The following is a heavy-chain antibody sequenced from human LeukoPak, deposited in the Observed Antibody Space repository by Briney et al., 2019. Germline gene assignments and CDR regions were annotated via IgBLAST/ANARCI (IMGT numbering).Heavy chain of an antibody. CDR3: ARDAVGATFDY. CDR1: GGSISSYY. CDR2: MFISGST. V-gene: IGHV4-4*07. J-gene: IGHJ4*02. D-gene: IGHD1-26*01. Sequence: SETLSLTCSASGGSISSYYGSWLRQPAGKGRDWIGRMFISGSTNYYNPSLKSRVTMSIDTSKNQFSLKLSSVTAADTAVYYCARDAVGATFDYWGQGTLVTVSS.